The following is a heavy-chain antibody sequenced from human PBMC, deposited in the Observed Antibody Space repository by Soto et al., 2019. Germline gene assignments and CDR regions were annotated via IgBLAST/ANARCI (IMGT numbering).Heavy chain of an antibody. CDR3: AREARGGGYFDY. D-gene: IGHD2-15*01. V-gene: IGHV3-48*03. CDR1: GFTFSSYT. Sequence: SGFTFSSYTMTWVRQAPGKGLEWVSYISSTVMYYTDSVKGRFTISRDNARNSLYLQMNSLRAEDTAVYYCAREARGGGYFDYWGPGTPVTVSS. CDR2: ISSTVM. J-gene: IGHJ4*02.